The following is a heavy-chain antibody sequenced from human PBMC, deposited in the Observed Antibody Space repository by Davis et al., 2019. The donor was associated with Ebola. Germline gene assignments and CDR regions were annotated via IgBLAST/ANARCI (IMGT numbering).Heavy chain of an antibody. Sequence: SVKVSCKASGYTFTSYYMHWVRQAPGQGLEWMGGIIPIFGTANYAQKFQGRVTITADESTSTAYMELSSLRSEDTAVYYCARANNREQQLEYYYYYGMDVWGQGTTVTVSS. CDR1: GYTFTSYY. J-gene: IGHJ6*02. D-gene: IGHD6-13*01. CDR3: ARANNREQQLEYYYYYGMDV. CDR2: IIPIFGTA. V-gene: IGHV1-69*13.